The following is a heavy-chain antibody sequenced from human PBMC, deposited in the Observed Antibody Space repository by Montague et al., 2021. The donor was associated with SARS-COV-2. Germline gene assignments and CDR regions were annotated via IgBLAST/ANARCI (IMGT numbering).Heavy chain of an antibody. CDR1: GFSLSTSGVG. CDR2: IYWDDDK. J-gene: IGHJ2*01. Sequence: VKPTQPLTLTCTFSGFSLSTSGVGVGWIRQPPGKALEWLALIYWDDDKRYSPSLKSRLTITEDTSKNQVVLTMTNMDPVDTATYYCAHVGMACSGGSCYPKIKDWYFDLWGRGTLVTVSS. D-gene: IGHD2-15*01. CDR3: AHVGMACSGGSCYPKIKDWYFDL. V-gene: IGHV2-5*02.